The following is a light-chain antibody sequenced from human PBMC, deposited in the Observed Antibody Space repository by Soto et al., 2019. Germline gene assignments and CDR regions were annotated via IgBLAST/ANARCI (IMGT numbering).Light chain of an antibody. CDR2: GVS. CDR3: QQYSCTPFT. J-gene: IGKJ3*01. Sequence: DILLTQSPATLSLSPGERVTISCRASQSISSSFLAWYQQRPGKAPRLLIHGVSSKAAGIPYRFSSSGSGTDFTLTINRLQPEDFALYFCQQYSCTPFTFGPGTQLEIK. CDR1: QSISSSF. V-gene: IGKV3-20*01.